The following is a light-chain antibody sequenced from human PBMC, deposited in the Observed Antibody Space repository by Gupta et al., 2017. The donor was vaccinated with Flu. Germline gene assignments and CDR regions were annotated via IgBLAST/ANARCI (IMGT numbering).Light chain of an antibody. Sequence: SLTISCTGASSDVGNYDLVSWYRQKPGKAPKLMIYEVSKRPSGVSNRFSGSKSGNTASLTISGRQTEDEADYYCCSYAVSSTYVFGTGTKVTVL. V-gene: IGLV2-23*02. CDR2: EVS. CDR3: CSYAVSSTYV. CDR1: SSDVGNYDL. J-gene: IGLJ1*01.